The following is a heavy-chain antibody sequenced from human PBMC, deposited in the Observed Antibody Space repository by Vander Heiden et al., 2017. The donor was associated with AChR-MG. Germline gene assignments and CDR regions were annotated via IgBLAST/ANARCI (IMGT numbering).Heavy chain of an antibody. V-gene: IGHV3-7*01. CDR1: GFTFTNYW. J-gene: IGHJ4*02. CDR3: ARGGAVGNL. D-gene: IGHD1-26*01. CDR2: VKQDGSEK. Sequence: EEPLVQSGGGLVQPGGSLRLSCAASGFTFTNYWMSWVGQAPGKRLEWVANVKQDGSEKNYVDSVKGRFTISRDNAETSVSLQMNNLRVEDTAVYYCARGGAVGNLWGQGTLVTVSS.